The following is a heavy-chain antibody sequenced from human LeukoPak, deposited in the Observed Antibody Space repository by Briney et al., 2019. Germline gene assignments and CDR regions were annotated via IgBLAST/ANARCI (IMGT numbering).Heavy chain of an antibody. CDR3: AKAGVTMIVLPDYYFDY. CDR2: ISGSGGST. Sequence: GGSLRLSCAASGFTASSNYMSWVRQAPGKGLEWVSAISGSGGSTYYADSVKGRFTISRDNSKNTLYLQMNSLRAEDTAVYYCAKAGVTMIVLPDYYFDYWGQGTLVTVSS. CDR1: GFTASSNY. V-gene: IGHV3-23*01. J-gene: IGHJ4*02. D-gene: IGHD3-22*01.